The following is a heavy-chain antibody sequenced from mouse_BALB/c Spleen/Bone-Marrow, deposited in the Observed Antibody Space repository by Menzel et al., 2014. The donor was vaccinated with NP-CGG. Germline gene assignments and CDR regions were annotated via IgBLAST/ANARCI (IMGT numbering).Heavy chain of an antibody. J-gene: IGHJ4*01. V-gene: IGHV1-82*01. CDR3: ARSDGYRTMDY. CDR2: IYPGDGDT. Sequence: VKLVESGPELVKPGASVKISCKASGYAFSSSWMNWVKQRPGQGLEWIGRIYPGDGDTNYNGKLKGKATLTADKSSSTAYMQLSSLTSVDSAVYFCARSDGYRTMDYWGQGTSVTVSS. CDR1: GYAFSSSW. D-gene: IGHD2-3*01.